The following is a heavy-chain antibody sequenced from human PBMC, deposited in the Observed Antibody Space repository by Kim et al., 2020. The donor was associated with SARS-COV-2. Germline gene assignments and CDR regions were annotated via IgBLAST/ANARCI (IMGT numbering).Heavy chain of an antibody. J-gene: IGHJ1*01. V-gene: IGHV4-38-2*02. CDR3: VFSPYDILTGYYWGYFPH. CDR1: GYSISSGYY. Sequence: SETLSLTCTVSGYSISSGYYWGWIRQPPGKGLEWIGSIYHSGSTYYNPSLKSRVTISVDTSKNQFSLKLSSVTAADTAVYYCVFSPYDILTGYYWGYFPHWGQGTLVTVSS. CDR2: IYHSGST. D-gene: IGHD3-9*01.